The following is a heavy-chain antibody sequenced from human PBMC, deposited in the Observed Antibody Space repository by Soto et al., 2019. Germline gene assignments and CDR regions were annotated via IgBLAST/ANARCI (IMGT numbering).Heavy chain of an antibody. CDR1: GFPFSDYY. J-gene: IGHJ4*02. Sequence: QVQLVESGVDLVKPGGSLRLCCAASGFPFSDYYMSWIRQAPGKGLEWVSSIGSSSSYTNYADSVKGRFTISRDNAKNSLYLQMNSLRAADTAVYYCARRRPTGYYNYWGQGTLVTVSA. D-gene: IGHD3-9*01. CDR2: IGSSSSYT. V-gene: IGHV3-11*05. CDR3: ARRRPTGYYNY.